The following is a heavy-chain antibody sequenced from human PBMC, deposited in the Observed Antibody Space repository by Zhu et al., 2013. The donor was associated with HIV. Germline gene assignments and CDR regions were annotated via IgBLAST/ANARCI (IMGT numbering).Heavy chain of an antibody. J-gene: IGHJ4*02. V-gene: IGHV1-69*06. CDR1: GGNFTSNA. D-gene: IGHD6-19*01. CDR3: ATGYNSGWYRVDY. CDR2: IIPMFGTA. Sequence: QVQLVQSGAEVKNPGSSVKVSCKASGGNFTSNAISWVRQAPGQGLEWMGGIIPMFGTANYAEKFQGRVTITADKSTSRAYMELSSLKSEDTAIYYCATGYNSGWYRVDYWGPGNPGHRLL.